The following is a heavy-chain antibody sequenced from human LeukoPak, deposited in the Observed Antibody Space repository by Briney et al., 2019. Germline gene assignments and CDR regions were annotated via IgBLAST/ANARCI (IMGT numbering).Heavy chain of an antibody. J-gene: IGHJ5*02. Sequence: GASAKVSCKASGYTFTSYGISWVRQAPGQGLEWMGWISAYNGNTNHAQKLQGRVTMTTDTSTSTAYMELRSLRSGDTAVYYCAREGLAAAYNWFDPWGQGTLVTVSS. CDR1: GYTFTSYG. V-gene: IGHV1-18*01. CDR2: ISAYNGNT. CDR3: AREGLAAAYNWFDP. D-gene: IGHD6-13*01.